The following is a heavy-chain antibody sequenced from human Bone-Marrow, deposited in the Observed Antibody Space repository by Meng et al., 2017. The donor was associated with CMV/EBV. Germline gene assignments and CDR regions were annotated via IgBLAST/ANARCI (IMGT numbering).Heavy chain of an antibody. CDR2: INPNSGDT. CDR3: ARDLGPNYYDTSGYGFDY. J-gene: IGHJ4*02. CDR1: LTGYY. V-gene: IGHV1-2*02. Sequence: LTGYYMDWVRQAPGQGLEWMGWINPNSGDTNSEQKFQGRVTMTRDTAISTAYMELSRLRSDDTAMYYCARDLGPNYYDTSGYGFDYWGQGTLVTVSS. D-gene: IGHD3-22*01.